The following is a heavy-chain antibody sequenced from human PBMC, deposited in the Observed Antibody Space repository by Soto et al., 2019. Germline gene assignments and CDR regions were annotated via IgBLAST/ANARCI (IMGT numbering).Heavy chain of an antibody. CDR2: ISAYNGNT. CDR3: ARDSYSPDYAVLWYFDL. J-gene: IGHJ2*01. V-gene: IGHV1-18*01. Sequence: ASVKVSCKASGYTFTSYGISWVRQAPGQGLEWMGWISAYNGNTNYAQKLQGRVTMTTDTSTSTAYMELRSLRSDDTAVYYCARDSYSPDYAVLWYFDLWGRGTLVTVSS. CDR1: GYTFTSYG. D-gene: IGHD4-17*01.